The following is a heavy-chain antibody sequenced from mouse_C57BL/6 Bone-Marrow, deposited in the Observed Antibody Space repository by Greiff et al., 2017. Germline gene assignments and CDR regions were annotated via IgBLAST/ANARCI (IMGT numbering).Heavy chain of an antibody. D-gene: IGHD2-1*01. CDR2: ISGGGGNT. J-gene: IGHJ3*01. CDR3: ARGNYFPWFAY. CDR1: GFSFSSYT. Sequence: EVKLVESGGGLVKPGGSLKLSCAVSGFSFSSYTMSLVRLAPEKRLEWVATISGGGGNTYYPDSVKGRFTISRDNAKNTLYLQMSSLRSEDTALYYCARGNYFPWFAYWGQGALVTVSA. V-gene: IGHV5-9*01.